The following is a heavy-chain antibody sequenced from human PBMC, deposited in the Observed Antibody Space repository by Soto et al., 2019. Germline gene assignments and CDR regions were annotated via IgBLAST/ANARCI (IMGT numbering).Heavy chain of an antibody. Sequence: EVQLVESGGGLVQPGGSLRLSCAASGFTFSSYAMHWVRQAPGKGLEYVSAISSNGGSTYYANSVKGRFTISRDNSKNMLYLQMGSMIAADMAVYYCARQGRAVSSYYFDYWGQVTLVTVSS. V-gene: IGHV3-64*01. CDR1: GFTFSSYA. CDR3: ARQGRAVSSYYFDY. J-gene: IGHJ4*02. D-gene: IGHD3-10*01. CDR2: ISSNGGST.